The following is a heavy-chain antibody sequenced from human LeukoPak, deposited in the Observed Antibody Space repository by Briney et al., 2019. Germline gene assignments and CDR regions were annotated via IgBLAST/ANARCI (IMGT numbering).Heavy chain of an antibody. V-gene: IGHV1-2*02. D-gene: IGHD3-10*01. CDR2: INPNSGGT. Sequence: ASVKVSCEASGYTFTGYYMHWVRQAPGQGLEWMGWINPNSGGTNYAQKFQGRVTMTRDTSISTAYMELSRLRSDDTAGYYCASPAPGYHGSGSYQPFDSCGQGTMVTVSS. J-gene: IGHJ3*02. CDR1: GYTFTGYY. CDR3: ASPAPGYHGSGSYQPFDS.